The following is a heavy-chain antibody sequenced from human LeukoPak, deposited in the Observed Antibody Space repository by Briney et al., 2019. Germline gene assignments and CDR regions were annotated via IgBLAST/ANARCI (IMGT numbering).Heavy chain of an antibody. CDR1: GGSFIGFH. CDR2: INHSGST. V-gene: IGHV4-34*01. CDR3: ARSPTKRVPEDY. J-gene: IGHJ4*02. Sequence: SETLSLTCAVYGGSFIGFHWNWIRQPPGKGLEWIGDINHSGSTNYNPSLTSRVTISMDKSKNQISLRLTSVTAADTAAYYCARSPTKRVPEDYWGQGTLVTVSS. D-gene: IGHD2-2*01.